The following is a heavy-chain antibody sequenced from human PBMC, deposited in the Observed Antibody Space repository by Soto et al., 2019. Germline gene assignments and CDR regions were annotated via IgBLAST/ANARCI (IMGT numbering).Heavy chain of an antibody. V-gene: IGHV1-46*01. D-gene: IGHD3-22*01. CDR1: GYTFTSYY. Sequence: ASVKVSCKASGYTFTSYYMHWVRQAPGQGLEWMGIINPSGGSTSYAQKFQGRVTMTRDTSTSTVYMELSSLRSEDTAVYYCARAYASYGARLVDSTAQNDAFDISGQGTMVTVSS. CDR3: ARAYASYGARLVDSTAQNDAFDI. CDR2: INPSGGST. J-gene: IGHJ3*02.